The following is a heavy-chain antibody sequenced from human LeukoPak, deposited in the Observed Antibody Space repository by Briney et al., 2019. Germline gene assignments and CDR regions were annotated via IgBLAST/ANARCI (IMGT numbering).Heavy chain of an antibody. Sequence: SVKVSSKASGFTFTSSAMQWVRQARGQRLEWIGWIVVGSGNTNYAQKFQERVTITRDMSTSTGYMELSNLRSEDTAVYYCAXXXXXXXSGYYYQNYFDYWGQGTLVTVSS. CDR2: IVVGSGNT. D-gene: IGHD3-22*01. CDR1: GFTFTSSA. V-gene: IGHV1-58*02. J-gene: IGHJ4*02. CDR3: AXXXXXXXSGYYYQNYFDY.